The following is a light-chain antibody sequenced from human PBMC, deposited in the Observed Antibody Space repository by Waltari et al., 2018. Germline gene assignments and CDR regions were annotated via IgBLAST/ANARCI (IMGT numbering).Light chain of an antibody. CDR3: QHDYTTLYS. CDR1: QSINTE. J-gene: IGKJ2*03. V-gene: IGKV1-27*01. Sequence: DIQMTQSPSSLSASVGDRVTVTCPSSQSINTELSCYQQIPVKSPTLLIYAASSLQTGVSSRFSGSGSETDFTLTISSLHPEDVESYYCQHDYTTLYSFGQGTKVEIK. CDR2: AAS.